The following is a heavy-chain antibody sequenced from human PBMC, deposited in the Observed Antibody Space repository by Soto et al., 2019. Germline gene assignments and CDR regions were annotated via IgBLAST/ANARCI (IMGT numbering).Heavy chain of an antibody. Sequence: GGSLRLSCAASGFTFSSYAMHWVRQAPGKGLEWVAVISYDGSNKYYADSVKGRFTISRDNSKNTLYLQMNSLRAEDTAVYYCARELKATYYDSSGYYVLGYWGQGTLVTVSS. CDR3: ARELKATYYDSSGYYVLGY. CDR1: GFTFSSYA. CDR2: ISYDGSNK. D-gene: IGHD3-22*01. V-gene: IGHV3-30-3*01. J-gene: IGHJ4*02.